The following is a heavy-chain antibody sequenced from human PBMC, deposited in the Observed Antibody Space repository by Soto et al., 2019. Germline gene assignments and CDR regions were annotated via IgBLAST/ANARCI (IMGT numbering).Heavy chain of an antibody. CDR1: GGSISSGDYY. CDR3: ANSYYYGSGSFWFDP. CDR2: IYYSGST. V-gene: IGHV4-30-4*01. Sequence: SETLSLTCTVSGGSISSGDYYWSWIRQPPGKGLEWIGYIYYSGSTYYNPSLKSRVTISVDTSKNQFSLKLSSVTAADTAVYYCANSYYYGSGSFWFDPWGQGTLVTVSS. D-gene: IGHD3-10*01. J-gene: IGHJ5*02.